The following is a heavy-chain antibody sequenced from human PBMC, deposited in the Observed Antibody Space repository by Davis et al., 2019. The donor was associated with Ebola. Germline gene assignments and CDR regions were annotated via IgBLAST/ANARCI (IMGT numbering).Heavy chain of an antibody. D-gene: IGHD6-13*01. V-gene: IGHV3-23*01. CDR2: ISGSGGST. CDR3: AKELAAAGTLYYYMDV. J-gene: IGHJ6*03. CDR1: GFTFSSYA. Sequence: GESLKISCAASGFTFSSYAMSWVRQAPGKGLEWVSAISGSGGSTYYADSVKGRFTISRDNSKNTLYLQMNSLRAEDTAVYYCAKELAAAGTLYYYMDVWGKGTTVTVSS.